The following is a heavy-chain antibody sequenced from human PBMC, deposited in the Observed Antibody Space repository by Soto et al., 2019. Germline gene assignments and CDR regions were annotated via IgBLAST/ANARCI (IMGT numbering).Heavy chain of an antibody. J-gene: IGHJ4*02. D-gene: IGHD3-22*01. V-gene: IGHV4-59*01. CDR1: GGSISSYY. CDR2: IYYSGST. CDR3: AIGLYDSSGYYSFDY. Sequence: ETLSLTCTVSGGSISSYYWSWIRQPPGKGLEWIGYIYYSGSTNYNPSLKSRVTISVDTSKNQFSLKLSSVTAADTAVYYCAIGLYDSSGYYSFDYWGQGTLVTVSS.